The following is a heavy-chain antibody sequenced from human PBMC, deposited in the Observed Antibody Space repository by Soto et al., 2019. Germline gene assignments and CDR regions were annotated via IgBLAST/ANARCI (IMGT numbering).Heavy chain of an antibody. D-gene: IGHD3-10*01. Sequence: GGSLRLSCVGSGFTFSNHWMNWVRQAPGQGLEWVANIKADGSEKYYVDSVKGRFTISRDNAKNSLYLQMNSLRAEETAVYYCARARGVDYWGQGTQVTVSS. CDR1: GFTFSNHW. J-gene: IGHJ4*02. CDR2: IKADGSEK. CDR3: ARARGVDY. V-gene: IGHV3-7*03.